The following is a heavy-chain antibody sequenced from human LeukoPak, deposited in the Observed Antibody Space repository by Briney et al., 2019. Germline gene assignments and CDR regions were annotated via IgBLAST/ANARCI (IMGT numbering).Heavy chain of an antibody. D-gene: IGHD6-13*01. CDR3: AKDKSGIAAATKFYYYYYGMDV. V-gene: IGHV3-43D*04. CDR1: GFTFDDYA. CDR2: ISWDGGST. J-gene: IGHJ6*04. Sequence: GGSLRLSCAASGFTFDDYAMHWVRQAPGKGLEWVSLISWDGGSTYYADSVKGRFTISRDNSKNSLYLQMNSLRAEDTASYYCAKDKSGIAAATKFYYYYYGMDVWGKGTTVTVSS.